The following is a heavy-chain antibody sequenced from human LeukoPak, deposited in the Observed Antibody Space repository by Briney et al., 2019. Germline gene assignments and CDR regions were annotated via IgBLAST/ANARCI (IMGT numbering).Heavy chain of an antibody. CDR2: ISAYNGNT. V-gene: IGHV1-18*01. J-gene: IGHJ4*02. D-gene: IGHD1-7*01. Sequence: RGSSVKVSCQACVYTFTSYGISWVRPPPAKGLEWMGWISAYNGNTNYAQKLQGRVTMTTDTSTSTAYMELRSLRSDDTAVYYCARDASLELLDYWGQGTLVTVSS. CDR1: VYTFTSYG. CDR3: ARDASLELLDY.